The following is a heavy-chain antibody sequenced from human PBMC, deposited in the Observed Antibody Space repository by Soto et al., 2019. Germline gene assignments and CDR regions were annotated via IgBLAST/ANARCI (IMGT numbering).Heavy chain of an antibody. D-gene: IGHD4-17*01. CDR1: GFTFNHYA. CDR2: VSGRGGST. J-gene: IGHJ6*02. V-gene: IGHV3-23*01. CDR3: AKDSTVTASLYFYYYGFDV. Sequence: GSLRLSCTASGFTFNHYAMSRVRQAPGKGLEWVSSVSGRGGSTKYADSVKGRFIISRDNSNSTLYLQMDSLRGEDTAVYYCAKDSTVTASLYFYYYGFDVWGQGTTVTVSS.